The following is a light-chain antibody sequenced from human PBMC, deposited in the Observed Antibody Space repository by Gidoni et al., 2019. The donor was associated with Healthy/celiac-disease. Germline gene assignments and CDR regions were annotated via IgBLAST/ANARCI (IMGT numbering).Light chain of an antibody. CDR2: DAS. CDR1: QDISNY. J-gene: IGKJ3*01. CDR3: QQYDNLPRT. Sequence: DIQMIQSPSSLSASVGDRVTITCQASQDISNYLNWYQQKPGKAPKLLIYDASNLETGVPSRFSGSGSGTDFTFTISSLQPEDIATYYCQQYDNLPRTFXPXTKVDIK. V-gene: IGKV1-33*01.